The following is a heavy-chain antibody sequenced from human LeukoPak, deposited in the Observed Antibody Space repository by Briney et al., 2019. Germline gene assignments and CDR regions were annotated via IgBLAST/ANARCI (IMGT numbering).Heavy chain of an antibody. J-gene: IGHJ4*02. V-gene: IGHV4-34*01. Sequence: PSETLSLTCAVYGGSFSGYYWSWIRQPPGKGLEWIGEINHSGSTNYNPSLKSRVTISVDTSKNQFSLKLSSVTAADTAVYYCARSSQAYYYDSSAGYWGQGTRVTVSS. CDR3: ARSSQAYYYDSSAGY. CDR1: GGSFSGYY. CDR2: INHSGST. D-gene: IGHD3-22*01.